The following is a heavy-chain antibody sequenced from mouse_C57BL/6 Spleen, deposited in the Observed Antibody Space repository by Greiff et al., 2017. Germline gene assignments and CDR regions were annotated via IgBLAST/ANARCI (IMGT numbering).Heavy chain of an antibody. Sequence: VQLVESGAELVKPGASVKISCKASGYAFSSYWMNWVKQRPGKGLEWIGQIYPGDGDTNYNGKFKGKATLTADKSSSTAYMQLSSLTSEDSAVYFCARGAYSTFDYWGQGTTLTVSS. V-gene: IGHV1-80*01. CDR2: IYPGDGDT. CDR1: GYAFSSYW. J-gene: IGHJ2*01. CDR3: ARGAYSTFDY. D-gene: IGHD2-5*01.